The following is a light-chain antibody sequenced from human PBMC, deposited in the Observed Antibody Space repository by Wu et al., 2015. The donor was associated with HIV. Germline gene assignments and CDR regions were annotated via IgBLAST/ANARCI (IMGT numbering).Light chain of an antibody. J-gene: IGKJ4*01. CDR2: GAS. Sequence: VLTQSPGTLSLSPGERATLSCRASQSVDSNYLAWHQQKPGQAPRYLIYGASSRASGVPDRFSGSGSGTDFTLTISRLEPEDFGVYYCQQYSSSSSTTFGGGTKVE. V-gene: IGKV3-20*01. CDR3: QQYSSSSSTT. CDR1: QSVDSNY.